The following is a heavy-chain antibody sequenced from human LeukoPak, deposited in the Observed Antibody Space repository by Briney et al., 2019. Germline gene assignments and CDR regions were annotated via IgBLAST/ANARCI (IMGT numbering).Heavy chain of an antibody. J-gene: IGHJ4*02. CDR3: ARGGATMVLSLDY. CDR1: GFTFSSYA. D-gene: IGHD3-10*01. Sequence: PGGSLRLSCAASGFTFSSYAMSWVRQAPGKGLEWVSAISSGGDNTYYADSVKGRLTISRDNSKNTLYVQMTSLRAEDTAVYCARGGATMVLSLDYLGPGALVTGSS. CDR2: ISSGGDNT. V-gene: IGHV3-23*01.